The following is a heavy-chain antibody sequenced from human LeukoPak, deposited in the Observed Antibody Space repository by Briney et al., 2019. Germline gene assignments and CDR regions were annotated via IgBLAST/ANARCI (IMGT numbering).Heavy chain of an antibody. J-gene: IGHJ6*02. V-gene: IGHV1-18*01. CDR1: GYTFTSYG. CDR3: ARVGGNSFTYYYGMDV. D-gene: IGHD4-23*01. Sequence: ASVKVSCKASGYTFTSYGISWVRQTPGQGLEWMGWISAYNGNTNYAQKLQGRVTMTTDTSTSTAYMELRSLRSDDTAVYYCARVGGNSFTYYYGMDVWGQGTTVTVSS. CDR2: ISAYNGNT.